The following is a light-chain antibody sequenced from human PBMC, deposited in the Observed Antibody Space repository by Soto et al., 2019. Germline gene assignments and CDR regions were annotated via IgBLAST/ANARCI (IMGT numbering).Light chain of an antibody. CDR1: QSVGTN. J-gene: IGKJ4*01. CDR3: QQYANWPLT. Sequence: EVVLMQSLAIVFESTGERTSLSCRASQSVGTNLGWYQQKPGQAPRLLISKTSTRATGVPARFSGSGSGTEFTLTISSLQPEDIAVYYCQQYANWPLTFGGGTKVDIK. CDR2: KTS. V-gene: IGKV3-15*01.